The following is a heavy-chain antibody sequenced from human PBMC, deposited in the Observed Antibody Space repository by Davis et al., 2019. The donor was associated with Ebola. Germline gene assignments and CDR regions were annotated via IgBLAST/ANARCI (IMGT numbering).Heavy chain of an antibody. D-gene: IGHD6-13*01. CDR3: ARHFPLYSPFDS. J-gene: IGHJ4*02. Sequence: PSETLSLTCTVSGDSISSSPYNWGWIRQPPGRGLEWIGSLHYGGSTYSNPSLKSRVSISVDMSKNHFSLRLTAVTAADTAVYYCARHFPLYSPFDSWGLGTLVTVSS. CDR1: GDSISSSPYN. CDR2: LHYGGST. V-gene: IGHV4-39*01.